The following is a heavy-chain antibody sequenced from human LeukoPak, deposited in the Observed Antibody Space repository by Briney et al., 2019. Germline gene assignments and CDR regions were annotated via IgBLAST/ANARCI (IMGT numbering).Heavy chain of an antibody. CDR3: ARGVSGSYDY. CDR1: GFIFGDYA. Sequence: GGSLRLSCRGSGFIFGDYAMSWVRQAPGKGLEWVANIKQDGSEKYYVDSVKGRFTISRDNAKNSLYVQMNSLRAEDTAVYYCARGVSGSYDYWGQGTLVTVSS. CDR2: IKQDGSEK. J-gene: IGHJ4*02. D-gene: IGHD1-26*01. V-gene: IGHV3-7*05.